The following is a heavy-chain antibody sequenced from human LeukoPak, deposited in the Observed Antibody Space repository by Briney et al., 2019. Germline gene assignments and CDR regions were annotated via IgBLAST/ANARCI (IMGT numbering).Heavy chain of an antibody. J-gene: IGHJ4*02. CDR3: ARLAPRRGFDY. Sequence: SETLSLTCAVYGGSFSGYYWSWIRQPPGKGLEWIGEINHSGSTNYNPSLKSRVTISVDTSKNQFSLKLSSVTAADTAVYYCARLAPRRGFDYWGQGTLVTVSS. CDR2: INHSGST. V-gene: IGHV4-34*01. CDR1: GGSFSGYY.